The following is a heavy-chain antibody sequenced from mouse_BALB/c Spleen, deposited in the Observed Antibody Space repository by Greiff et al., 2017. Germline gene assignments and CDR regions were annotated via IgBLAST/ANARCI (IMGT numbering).Heavy chain of an antibody. CDR2: ISSGSSTI. V-gene: IGHV5-17*02. J-gene: IGHJ4*01. D-gene: IGHD2-1*01. Sequence: EVQRVESGGGLVKPGGSRKLSCAASGFTFSSFGMHWVRQAPEKGLEWVAYISSGSSTIYYADTVKGRFTISRDNPKNTLFLQMTSLRSEDTAMYYCARCPYGNYAMDYWGQGTSVTVSS. CDR3: ARCPYGNYAMDY. CDR1: GFTFSSFG.